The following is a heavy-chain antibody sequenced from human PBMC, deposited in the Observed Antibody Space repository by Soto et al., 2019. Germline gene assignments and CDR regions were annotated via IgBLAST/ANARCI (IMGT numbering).Heavy chain of an antibody. V-gene: IGHV3-23*01. D-gene: IGHD3-10*01. J-gene: IGHJ4*02. CDR3: AKDPRVHYYGSGSSSY. Sequence: GGSLRLSCAASGFTFSSYAMSWVRQAPGKGLEWVSAISGSGGSTYYADSVKGRFTISRDNSKNTLYLQMNSLRAEDTAVYYCAKDPRVHYYGSGSSSYWGQGTLVTVSS. CDR2: ISGSGGST. CDR1: GFTFSSYA.